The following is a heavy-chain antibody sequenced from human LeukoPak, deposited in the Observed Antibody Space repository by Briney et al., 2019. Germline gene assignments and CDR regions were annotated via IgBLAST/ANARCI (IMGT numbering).Heavy chain of an antibody. CDR2: INPNSGGP. CDR1: GYAFTAHY. D-gene: IGHD2-8*01. J-gene: IGHJ6*04. V-gene: IGHV1-2*02. Sequence: ASLKVACKASGYAFTAHYIHWVRQAPGQGFEWMGWINPNSGGPNYAQKFQGRITKNRHTYISTGYVELSRLTSDDTDIYYCARVGYCTHGVCYSMDLWGRGTTVIVAS. CDR3: ARVGYCTHGVCYSMDL.